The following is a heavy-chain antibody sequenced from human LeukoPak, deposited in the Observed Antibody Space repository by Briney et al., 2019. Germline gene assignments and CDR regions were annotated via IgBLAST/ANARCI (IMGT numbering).Heavy chain of an antibody. V-gene: IGHV4-59*08. CDR1: GGSISSYY. D-gene: IGHD4-17*01. J-gene: IGHJ3*02. CDR3: ARLARVFTVTTVGDAFDI. CDR2: IYYSGST. Sequence: LETLSLTCTVSGGSISSYYWSWIRQPPGKGLEWIGYIYYSGSTNYNPSLKSRVTISVDTSKNQFSLKLSSVTAADTAVYYCARLARVFTVTTVGDAFDIWGQGTMVTVSS.